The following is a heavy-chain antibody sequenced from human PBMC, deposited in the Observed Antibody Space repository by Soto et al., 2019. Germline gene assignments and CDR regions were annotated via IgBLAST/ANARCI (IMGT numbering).Heavy chain of an antibody. V-gene: IGHV5-51*01. Sequence: GESLKISCKGSGYTFSSYWIAWVRQLPGKGLEWMGIIYPDDSDTRYSPSFQGQVTISADKSINTAYLQWSSLRASDTAMYYCARQGSTGAMYFYGMDVWGQGTTVTV. CDR2: IYPDDSDT. J-gene: IGHJ6*02. CDR1: GYTFSSYW. CDR3: ARQGSTGAMYFYGMDV. D-gene: IGHD2-2*01.